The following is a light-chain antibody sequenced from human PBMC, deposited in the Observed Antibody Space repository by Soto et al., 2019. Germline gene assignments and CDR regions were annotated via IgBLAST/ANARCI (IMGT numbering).Light chain of an antibody. CDR3: QQYGNSVYT. Sequence: EIVLTQSPGTLSLSPGKRATLSCRASQSVSSSYLAWYQQKPGQTPRLLIYAASSRATGIQDRFSGSGSGTDFTLTISRLEPEDFAVYYCQQYGNSVYTFGQGTKLEIK. CDR2: AAS. V-gene: IGKV3-20*01. CDR1: QSVSSSY. J-gene: IGKJ2*01.